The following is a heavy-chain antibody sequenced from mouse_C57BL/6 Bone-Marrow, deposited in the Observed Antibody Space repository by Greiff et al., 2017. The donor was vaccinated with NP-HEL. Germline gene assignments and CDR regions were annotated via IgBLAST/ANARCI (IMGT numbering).Heavy chain of an antibody. CDR3: ARNNYSNLWFAY. CDR2: INPNNGGT. V-gene: IGHV1-26*01. D-gene: IGHD2-5*01. J-gene: IGHJ3*01. Sequence: VQLKQSGPELVKPGASVKISCKASGYTFTDYYMNWVKQSHGKSLEWIGDINPNNGGTSYNQKFKGKATLTVDKSSSTAYMELRSLTSEDSAVYYCARNNYSNLWFAYWGQGTLVTVSA. CDR1: GYTFTDYY.